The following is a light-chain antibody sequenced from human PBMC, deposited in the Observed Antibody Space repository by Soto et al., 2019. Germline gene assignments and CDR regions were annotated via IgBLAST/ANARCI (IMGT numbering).Light chain of an antibody. CDR3: QQYNSYSRT. CDR2: DAS. CDR1: RDIRNY. J-gene: IGKJ1*01. Sequence: DIQMTQSPSSLSASVGDRVTISCQTSRDIRNYVNWYQQKPGKAPQLLIYDASSLESGVPSRFSGSGSGTEFTLTISSLQPDDFATYYCQQYNSYSRTFGQGTKVDI. V-gene: IGKV1-5*01.